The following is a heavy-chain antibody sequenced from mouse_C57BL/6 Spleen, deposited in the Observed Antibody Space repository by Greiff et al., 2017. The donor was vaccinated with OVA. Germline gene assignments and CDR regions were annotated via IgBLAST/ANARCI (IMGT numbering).Heavy chain of an antibody. CDR1: GYTFTSYW. Sequence: QVQLQQPGAELVRPGSSVKLSCKASGYTFTSYWMDWVKQRPGQGLEWIGNIYPSDSETHYNQKFKDKATLTVDKSSSTAYMQLSSLTSEDSAVYYCAREGITTNCDYWGQGTTLTVSS. CDR2: IYPSDSET. V-gene: IGHV1-61*01. J-gene: IGHJ2*01. CDR3: AREGITTNCDY. D-gene: IGHD1-1*01.